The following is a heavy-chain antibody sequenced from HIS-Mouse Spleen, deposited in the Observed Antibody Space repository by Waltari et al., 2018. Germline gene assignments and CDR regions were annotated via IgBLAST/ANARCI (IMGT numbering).Heavy chain of an antibody. Sequence: QVQLVESGGGVVQPASSLRPSCAASGFTFSVYGRHRVRQAQGKGLEWVAVISYDGSNKYYADSVKGRFTISRDNSKNTLYPQMNSLRAEDTAVYYCAKASSGWLDYWGQGTLVTVSS. CDR3: AKASSGWLDY. CDR1: GFTFSVYG. J-gene: IGHJ4*02. V-gene: IGHV3-30*18. D-gene: IGHD6-19*01. CDR2: ISYDGSNK.